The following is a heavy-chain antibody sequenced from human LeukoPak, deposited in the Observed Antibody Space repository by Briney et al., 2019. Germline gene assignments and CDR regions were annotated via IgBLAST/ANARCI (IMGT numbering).Heavy chain of an antibody. Sequence: GGSLKISCKGSGYSLTSYWIGWVRQMPGKGLEGMGIIYPGYSDTRYSPSFQGQVTISADKSISTAYPQWSSLKASDTAMYYCSRRPGTKTSSGSRYDYWGQGTLGTVSS. CDR3: SRRPGTKTSSGSRYDY. CDR2: IYPGYSDT. V-gene: IGHV5-51*01. CDR1: GYSLTSYW. D-gene: IGHD6-19*01. J-gene: IGHJ4*02.